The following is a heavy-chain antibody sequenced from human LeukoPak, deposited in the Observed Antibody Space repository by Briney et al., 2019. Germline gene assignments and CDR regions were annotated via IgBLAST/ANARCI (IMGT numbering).Heavy chain of an antibody. CDR2: INWNGGST. J-gene: IGHJ6*03. D-gene: IGHD3-10*01. CDR1: GFTFSSYW. V-gene: IGHV3-20*04. Sequence: GGSLRLSCAASGFTFSSYWMSWVRQAPGKGLEWVSGINWNGGSTGYADSVKGRFTISRDNAKNSLYLQMNSLRAEDTALYYCARDKGITMVRGYYMDVWGKGTTVTVSS. CDR3: ARDKGITMVRGYYMDV.